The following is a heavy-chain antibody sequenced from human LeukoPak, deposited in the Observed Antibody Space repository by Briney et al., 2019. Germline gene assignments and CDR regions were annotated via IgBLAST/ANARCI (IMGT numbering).Heavy chain of an antibody. CDR3: ARLEGSTINWFDP. CDR1: GYSFTRYW. J-gene: IGHJ5*02. Sequence: GESLKISCKGSGYSFTRYWVAWVRQMPGKGLEWMGIIYPGDSDIRYSPSFQGQVTISADRSINTAYLQWSSLRASDTAMYYCARLEGSTINWFDPWGQGTPVTVSS. V-gene: IGHV5-51*01. CDR2: IYPGDSDI. D-gene: IGHD2-2*01.